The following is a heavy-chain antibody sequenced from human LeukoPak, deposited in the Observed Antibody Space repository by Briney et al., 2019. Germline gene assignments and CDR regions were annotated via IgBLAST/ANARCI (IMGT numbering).Heavy chain of an antibody. J-gene: IGHJ4*02. CDR1: GYTFTSYA. Sequence: GASVKVSCKASGYTFTSYAMNWVRQAPGQGLEWMGWIIPILGIANYAQKFQGRVTITADKSTSAAYMELSSLRSEDTAVYYCARGITNFDYWGQGTLVTVSS. CDR2: IIPILGIA. V-gene: IGHV1-69*10. D-gene: IGHD1-20*01. CDR3: ARGITNFDY.